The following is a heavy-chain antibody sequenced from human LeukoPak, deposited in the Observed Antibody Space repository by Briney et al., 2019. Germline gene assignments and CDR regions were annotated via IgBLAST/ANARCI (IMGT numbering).Heavy chain of an antibody. Sequence: GGSLRLSCAASGFTFSDYYMSWIRQAPGKGLEWVSYISSSGSTIYYADSVKGRFTISRGNAKNSLYLQMNSLRAEDTAVYYCARCSYYYYYMDVWGKGTTVTVSS. J-gene: IGHJ6*03. CDR3: ARCSYYYYYMDV. V-gene: IGHV3-11*04. CDR2: ISSSGSTI. D-gene: IGHD3-10*02. CDR1: GFTFSDYY.